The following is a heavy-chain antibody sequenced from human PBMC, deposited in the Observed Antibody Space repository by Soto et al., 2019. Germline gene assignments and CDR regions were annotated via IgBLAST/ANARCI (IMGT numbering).Heavy chain of an antibody. V-gene: IGHV3-74*01. CDR1: GFTFSSYW. D-gene: IGHD3-10*01. Sequence: EVQLVESGGGLVQPGGSLRLSCAASGFTFSSYWMHWVRQVPGKGLVWVSRIKSDGRSTSYADSVKGRFTISRDNAKNTLYLQMERLRAEDMAVYFWAGRAGSNWFDPWGQGTLVIVSS. CDR2: IKSDGRST. J-gene: IGHJ5*02. CDR3: AGRAGSNWFDP.